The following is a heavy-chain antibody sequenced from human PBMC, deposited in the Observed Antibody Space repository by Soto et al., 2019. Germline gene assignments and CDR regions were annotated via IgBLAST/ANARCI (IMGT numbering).Heavy chain of an antibody. Sequence: GGSLRLSCAASGFTFSSYAMRWVRQAPGKGLEWVSAISGSGGSTYYADSVKGRFTISRDNSKNTLYLQMNSLRAEDTAVYYCAKVRRGERGYDYWGQGTLVTVSS. CDR3: AKVRRGERGYDY. V-gene: IGHV3-23*01. CDR2: ISGSGGST. CDR1: GFTFSSYA. J-gene: IGHJ4*02. D-gene: IGHD2-15*01.